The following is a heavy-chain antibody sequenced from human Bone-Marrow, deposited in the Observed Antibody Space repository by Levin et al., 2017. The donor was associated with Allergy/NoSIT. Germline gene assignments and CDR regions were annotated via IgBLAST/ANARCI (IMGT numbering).Heavy chain of an antibody. Sequence: PGGSLRLSCAASGFTFSNYAMNWVRQAPGKGLEWVSQISGSGGNTHYADSVKGRFTFSRDNPKNTLYLQMNSLRAEDTAVYYCAGYDTSAYHSPFDYWGQGTLVTVSS. V-gene: IGHV3-23*01. J-gene: IGHJ4*02. CDR3: AGYDTSAYHSPFDY. CDR2: ISGSGGNT. D-gene: IGHD3-22*01. CDR1: GFTFSNYA.